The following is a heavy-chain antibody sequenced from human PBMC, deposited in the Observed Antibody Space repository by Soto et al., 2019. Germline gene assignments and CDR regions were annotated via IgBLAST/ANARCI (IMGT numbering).Heavy chain of an antibody. J-gene: IGHJ4*02. V-gene: IGHV3-30*18. CDR2: ISYDGSNK. D-gene: IGHD1-20*01. Sequence: QVQLVESGGGVVQPGRSLRLSCTASGYSFSTYGMHWVRQAPGKGLECVIFISYDGSNKFYLDSAKGRFSISKENPRNTLYLQMNSLRPEDTATYYCAKVGRNWNPDYWGQGTLVTVSS. CDR1: GYSFSTYG. CDR3: AKVGRNWNPDY.